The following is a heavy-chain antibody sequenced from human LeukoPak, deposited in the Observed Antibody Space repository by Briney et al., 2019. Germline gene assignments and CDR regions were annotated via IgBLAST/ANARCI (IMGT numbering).Heavy chain of an antibody. Sequence: ASVKVSCKASGGTFSSYAISWVRQAPGQGLEWMGGIIPIFGTANYAQKFQGRVTITTDESTSTAYMELSSLRSEDTAVYYCARDAAKVYYFDYWGQGTLVTVSS. V-gene: IGHV1-69*05. CDR3: ARDAAKVYYFDY. D-gene: IGHD6-25*01. CDR2: IIPIFGTA. J-gene: IGHJ4*02. CDR1: GGTFSSYA.